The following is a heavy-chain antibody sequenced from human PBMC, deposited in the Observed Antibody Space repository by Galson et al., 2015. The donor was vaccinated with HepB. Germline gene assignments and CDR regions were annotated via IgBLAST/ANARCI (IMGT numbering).Heavy chain of an antibody. CDR1: RGSITTGGHY. J-gene: IGHJ4*02. CDR2: IDYSGST. CDR3: ARVGGYSYGPLYFGY. V-gene: IGHV4-31*03. Sequence: LSLTCTVSRGSITTGGHYWTWVRQHPGKGLECIGYIDYSGSTYYNPSLKSRLIISADTSKSQFSLKLSSVTAVDTAVYYCARVGGYSYGPLYFGYWGQGSLVIVSS. D-gene: IGHD5-18*01.